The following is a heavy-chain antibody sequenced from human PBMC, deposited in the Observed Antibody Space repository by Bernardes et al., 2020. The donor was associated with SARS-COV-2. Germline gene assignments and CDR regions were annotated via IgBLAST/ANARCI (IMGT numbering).Heavy chain of an antibody. V-gene: IGHV3-21*01. CDR2: ISNSGSTI. J-gene: IGHJ3*02. CDR1: GFSFSTYS. CDR3: ARRYYGSGRPEAFDI. D-gene: IGHD3-10*01. Sequence: GGSLRLSCAASGFSFSTYSMKWVRQAPGKGLEWVSSISNSGSTIFYADSVKGRFTISRDNAKNSVYLQMNSLRVEDTAVYYCARRYYGSGRPEAFDIWGQGKLVTVSS.